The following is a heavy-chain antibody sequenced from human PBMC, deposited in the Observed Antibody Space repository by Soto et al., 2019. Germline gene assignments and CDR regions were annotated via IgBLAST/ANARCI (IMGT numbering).Heavy chain of an antibody. D-gene: IGHD2-2*02. CDR2: VYWDDDK. V-gene: IGHV2-5*02. CDR1: GFSLTTNGVG. CDR3: AYYTTKVLDY. Sequence: QITLKESGPTLVKPTQTLTLTCTFSGFSLTTNGVGVGWIRQPPGKALEWLALVYWDDDKRYSPSLKNRLTITKDTSKNQVVLTMTNMDPVDTATYYCAYYTTKVLDYWGQGTLVTVSS. J-gene: IGHJ4*02.